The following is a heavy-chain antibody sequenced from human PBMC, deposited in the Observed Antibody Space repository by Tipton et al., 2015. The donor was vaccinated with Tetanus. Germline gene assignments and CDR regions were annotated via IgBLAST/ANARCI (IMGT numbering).Heavy chain of an antibody. CDR3: ARTYCYDSSGYLVMAFDI. Sequence: QLVQSGAEVKKPGESLKISCTGSGYSFTSYWIGWVRQMPGKGLEWIGIIYPRDSDTRYSSSFQGQVTISAGKSISTAYLQWSSLKASDTAMYYCARTYCYDSSGYLVMAFDIWGQGTMVTVAS. CDR1: GYSFTSYW. J-gene: IGHJ3*02. D-gene: IGHD3-22*01. V-gene: IGHV5-51*01. CDR2: IYPRDSDT.